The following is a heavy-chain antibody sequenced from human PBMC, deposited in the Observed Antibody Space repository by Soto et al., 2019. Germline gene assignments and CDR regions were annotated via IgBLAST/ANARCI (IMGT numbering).Heavy chain of an antibody. J-gene: IGHJ3*02. CDR1: GYTFTSYY. Sequence: QVQLVQSGAEVKKPGASVKVSCKASGYTFTSYYMHWVRQAPGQGLEWMGIINPSGGSTSYAQKFQGRVTMTRDTSTSTDYMELSSLRSEDTAVYYCARGLVATIFFGAFDIWGQGTMVTVSS. CDR3: ARGLVATIFFGAFDI. D-gene: IGHD5-12*01. CDR2: INPSGGST. V-gene: IGHV1-46*03.